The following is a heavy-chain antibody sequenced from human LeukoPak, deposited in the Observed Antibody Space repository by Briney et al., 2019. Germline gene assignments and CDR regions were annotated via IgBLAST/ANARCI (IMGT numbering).Heavy chain of an antibody. J-gene: IGHJ5*02. CDR2: IRSKAYGGTT. CDR1: GFTFGDYA. Sequence: PGGSLRLSCTASGFTFGDYAMSWVRQAPGKGLEWVGFIRSKAYGGTTEYAASVKGRFTISRDDSKSIAYLQMNSLKTGDTAVYYCTSRMVRGNPWGQGTLVTVSS. D-gene: IGHD3-10*01. CDR3: TSRMVRGNP. V-gene: IGHV3-49*04.